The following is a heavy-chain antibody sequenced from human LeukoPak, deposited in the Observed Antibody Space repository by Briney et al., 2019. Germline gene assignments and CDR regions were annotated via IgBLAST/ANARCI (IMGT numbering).Heavy chain of an antibody. Sequence: TGGSLRLSCAASGFTFSGYGMHWVRQSPGKGLKWVAVIWYDGGNKYYADSVKGRFTISRDNSKNTLYLQINSLRAEDTAIYFCAKDTSAYSGRYYDYWGQGTLVTVSS. CDR1: GFTFSGYG. CDR2: IWYDGGNK. V-gene: IGHV3-33*06. J-gene: IGHJ4*02. CDR3: AKDTSAYSGRYYDY. D-gene: IGHD1-26*01.